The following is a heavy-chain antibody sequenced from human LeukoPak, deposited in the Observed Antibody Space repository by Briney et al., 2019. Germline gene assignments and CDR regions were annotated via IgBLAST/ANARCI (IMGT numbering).Heavy chain of an antibody. V-gene: IGHV4-59*11. CDR2: IYYSGST. J-gene: IGHJ4*02. D-gene: IGHD3-9*01. CDR1: GGSISSHY. CDR3: AREVQYYDILTGHYNGNYFGY. Sequence: SETLSLTCTVSGGSISSHYWSWIRQPPGKGLEWIGYIYYSGSTNYNPSLKSRVTISVDTSKNQFSLKLSSVTAADTAVYYCAREVQYYDILTGHYNGNYFGYWGQGTLVTVSS.